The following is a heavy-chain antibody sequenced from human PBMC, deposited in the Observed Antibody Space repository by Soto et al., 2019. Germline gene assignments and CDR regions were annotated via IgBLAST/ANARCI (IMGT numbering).Heavy chain of an antibody. V-gene: IGHV3-48*01. CDR1: GVTFSSYS. CDR3: ARPAYCGGDCYGINDAFDI. Sequence: EVQLVESGGGLVQPGGSLRLSCAASGVTFSSYSMNWVRQAPGKGLEWVSYISSSGSTIFYADSVKGRFTISRANAKNSLYLQMNSLRAEDTAVYYCARPAYCGGDCYGINDAFDIWGQGTMVTVSS. D-gene: IGHD2-21*02. CDR2: ISSSGSTI. J-gene: IGHJ3*02.